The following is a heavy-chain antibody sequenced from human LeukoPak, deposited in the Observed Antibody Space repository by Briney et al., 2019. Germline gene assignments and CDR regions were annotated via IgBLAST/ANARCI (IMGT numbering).Heavy chain of an antibody. CDR3: ARDPVGATDDDAFDI. D-gene: IGHD1-26*01. CDR2: ISSSSSYI. J-gene: IGHJ3*02. V-gene: IGHV3-21*01. Sequence: PGGSLRLSCAASGFTFSSYSMNWVRQAPGKGLEWVSSISSSSSYIYYADSVKGRFTISRDNAKNSLYLQMNSLRAEDTAVYYCARDPVGATDDDAFDIWGQGTMVTVSS. CDR1: GFTFSSYS.